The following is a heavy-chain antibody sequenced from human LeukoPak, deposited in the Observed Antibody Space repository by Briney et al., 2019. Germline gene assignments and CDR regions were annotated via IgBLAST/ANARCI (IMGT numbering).Heavy chain of an antibody. CDR3: ARRAARPYYFDN. CDR2: ITTYNGNT. Sequence: GASVKVSCKASGYTFTTYGISWVRQAPGQGLEWMGWITTYNGNTNYAQKFQGRVTMTTDASTSTAYMELTNLRSDDTAVYYCARRAARPYYFDNWGQGTLVTVSS. D-gene: IGHD6-6*01. J-gene: IGHJ4*02. V-gene: IGHV1-18*01. CDR1: GYTFTTYG.